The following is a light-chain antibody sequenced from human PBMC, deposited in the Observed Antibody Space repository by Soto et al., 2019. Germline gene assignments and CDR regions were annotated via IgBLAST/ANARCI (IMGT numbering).Light chain of an antibody. CDR3: AAWDDSLNGPV. Sequence: QSVLTQPPSASGTPGQRVTISCSGSSSNIGSNTVNWYQQLPGTAPKLLIYSNNQRPSGVPDRFSGSKSGTSASLAISGLQSEDEAEYYCAAWDDSLNGPVFGGGTKPTVL. J-gene: IGLJ2*01. V-gene: IGLV1-44*01. CDR1: SSNIGSNT. CDR2: SNN.